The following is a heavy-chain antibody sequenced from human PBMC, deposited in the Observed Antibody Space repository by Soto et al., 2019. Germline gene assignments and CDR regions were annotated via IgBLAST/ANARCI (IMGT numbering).Heavy chain of an antibody. V-gene: IGHV4-59*12. CDR2: IYYSGST. D-gene: IGHD3-10*01. CDR1: GDSISSYY. Sequence: PSETLSLTCTVSGDSISSYYWSWIRQPPGKGLEWIGYIYYSGSTNYNPSLKSRVTISVDKSKNQFSLKLSSVTAADTAVYYCARVKASGVNFDYWGQGTLVTVSS. J-gene: IGHJ4*02. CDR3: ARVKASGVNFDY.